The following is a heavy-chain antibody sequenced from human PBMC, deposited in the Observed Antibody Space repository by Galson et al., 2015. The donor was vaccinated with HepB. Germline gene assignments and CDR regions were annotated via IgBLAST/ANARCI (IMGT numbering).Heavy chain of an antibody. Sequence: QSGAEVKKPGESLRISCKGSGYSFTDYWIGWVRQMPGEGLEWMGIISPDASDIRYRPSFQGQVTISADKSISTAYLRWSSLKASDTAMYYCASGPLGSRDAFDIWGQGTMVTVSS. D-gene: IGHD1-26*01. V-gene: IGHV5-51*03. CDR1: GYSFTDYW. CDR2: ISPDASDI. J-gene: IGHJ3*02. CDR3: ASGPLGSRDAFDI.